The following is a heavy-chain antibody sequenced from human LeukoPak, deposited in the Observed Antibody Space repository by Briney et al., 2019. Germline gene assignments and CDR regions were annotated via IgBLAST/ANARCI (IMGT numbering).Heavy chain of an antibody. V-gene: IGHV3-74*01. CDR2: IKSDGST. CDR1: GFTFSSYW. J-gene: IGHJ4*02. Sequence: GGSLRLSCAASGFTFSSYWMHWVRQTPGKGLVWVSRIKSDGSTIYADSVKGRFTISRDNARNTLYLQMHSLRAEDTAVYYCAKDRGWELLYFDYWGQGTPVTVSS. D-gene: IGHD1-26*01. CDR3: AKDRGWELLYFDY.